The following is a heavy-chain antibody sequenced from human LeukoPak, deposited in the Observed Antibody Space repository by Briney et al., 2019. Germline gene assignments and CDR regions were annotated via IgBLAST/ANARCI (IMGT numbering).Heavy chain of an antibody. J-gene: IGHJ6*02. CDR1: GFTFSSYD. Sequence: GRSLRLSCAASGFTFSSYDMHWVRQATGKGLEWVSAIGTAGDTYYPGSVKGRFTISRENAKNSLYLQMNSLRAGDTAVYYCARETLAAAGMGYGMDVWGQGTTVTVSS. CDR3: ARETLAAAGMGYGMDV. D-gene: IGHD6-13*01. CDR2: IGTAGDT. V-gene: IGHV3-13*01.